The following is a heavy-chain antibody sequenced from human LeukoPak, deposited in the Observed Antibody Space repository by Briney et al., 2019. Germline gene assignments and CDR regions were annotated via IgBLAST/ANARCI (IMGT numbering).Heavy chain of an antibody. V-gene: IGHV3-64*01. J-gene: IGHJ4*02. Sequence: PGGSLRLSCAASGFTFSYYTMHWVRQAPGKGLEYVSAISSNGGSPHYANSVRGRFTISRDNSKNTVHLQMGSLRTEDMGVYYCARDPAREYDFWSGSGGYFDNWGQGTLVTVSS. CDR2: ISSNGGSP. CDR1: GFTFSYYT. CDR3: ARDPAREYDFWSGSGGYFDN. D-gene: IGHD3-3*01.